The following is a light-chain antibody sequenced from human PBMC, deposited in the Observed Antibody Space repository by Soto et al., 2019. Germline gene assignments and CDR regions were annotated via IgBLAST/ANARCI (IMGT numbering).Light chain of an antibody. CDR3: QQLKSYPIT. V-gene: IGKV1-9*01. Sequence: DIQLTQSPSFLSASVGDRVTITCRASQGVSSYLAWYQQKPGKAPQLLIYAASTLQSGVPSRFSGSASGTEFTLTINSLQPEDLATYYCQQLKSYPITFGQGTRLEIK. J-gene: IGKJ5*01. CDR1: QGVSSY. CDR2: AAS.